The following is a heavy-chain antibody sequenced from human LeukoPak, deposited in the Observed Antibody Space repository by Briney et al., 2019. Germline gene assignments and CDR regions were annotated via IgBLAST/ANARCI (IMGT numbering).Heavy chain of an antibody. Sequence: GGSLRLSCAASGFTFSSYSMNWVRQAPGKGLEWVSSISSSSSYVYYADSVKGRFTISRDNAKNSLYLQMNSLRAEDTAVYYCARASSGYQGDYWGQGTLVTVSS. D-gene: IGHD3-22*01. V-gene: IGHV3-21*01. CDR3: ARASSGYQGDY. CDR1: GFTFSSYS. CDR2: ISSSSSYV. J-gene: IGHJ4*02.